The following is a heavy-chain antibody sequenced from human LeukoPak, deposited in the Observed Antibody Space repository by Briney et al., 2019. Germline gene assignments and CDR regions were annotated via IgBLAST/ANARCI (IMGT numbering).Heavy chain of an antibody. D-gene: IGHD6-19*01. V-gene: IGHV3-7*05. CDR3: ARGGAGIDY. J-gene: IGHJ4*02. CDR2: IKQDGSEK. CDR1: GFTFSSYW. Sequence: GGSLRLSCAASGFTFSSYWMTWVRQAPGKGLEWVANIKQDGSEKYYVDSVKGRFTISRDNAKNSLYLQMNSLRADDTAMYYCARGGAGIDYWGQGTLVTVSS.